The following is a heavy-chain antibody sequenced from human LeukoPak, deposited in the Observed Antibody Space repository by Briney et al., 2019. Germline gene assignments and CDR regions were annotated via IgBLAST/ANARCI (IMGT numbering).Heavy chain of an antibody. Sequence: GGSLGLSCAASGFIVSGDFMSWVRQAPGKRLEWVSALSGSGGDTFYADSVKGRFTISRDNSKNTLYLQLSSLRPDDTAVYYCAKGAPSSSSIFDFWGPGTLVTVSS. CDR3: AKGAPSSSSIFDF. CDR1: GFIVSGDF. D-gene: IGHD6-6*01. CDR2: LSGSGGDT. J-gene: IGHJ4*02. V-gene: IGHV3-23*01.